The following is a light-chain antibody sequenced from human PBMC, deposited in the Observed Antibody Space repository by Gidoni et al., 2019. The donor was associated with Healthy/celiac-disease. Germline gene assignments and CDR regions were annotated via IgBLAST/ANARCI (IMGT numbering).Light chain of an antibody. J-gene: IGLJ2*01. V-gene: IGLV2-23*02. CDR3: CSYAGSSPVV. CDR1: SSDVGSYNL. CDR2: EVS. Sequence: QSALTQPASVSGSPGQSITISCTGTSSDVGSYNLVSWYQQHPGKAPKLMIYEVSKRPSGVSNRVSGSKSGNTASLTISGLQAEDEADYYCCSYAGSSPVVFGGGTKLTV.